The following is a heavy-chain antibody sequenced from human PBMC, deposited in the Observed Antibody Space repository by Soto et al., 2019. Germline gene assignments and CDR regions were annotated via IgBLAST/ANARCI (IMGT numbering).Heavy chain of an antibody. CDR3: ARIYSSVAVDAFDI. CDR1: GYSFTNYW. V-gene: IGHV5-51*01. CDR2: IYPGHSDT. D-gene: IGHD3-22*01. Sequence: GESLKISCKGSGYSFTNYWIGWVRQMSGKGLEWMGIIYPGHSDTRYSPSFQGQVTISADKSISTAYLQWSSLKASDTAMYYCARIYSSVAVDAFDIWGQGTVVTVSS. J-gene: IGHJ3*02.